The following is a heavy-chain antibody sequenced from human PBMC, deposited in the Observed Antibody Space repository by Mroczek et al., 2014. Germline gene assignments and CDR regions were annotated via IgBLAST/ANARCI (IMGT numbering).Heavy chain of an antibody. CDR1: GGSISSGSYY. J-gene: IGHJ4*02. CDR3: ARDSSNYEAPPADY. D-gene: IGHD4-11*01. CDR2: IYTSGST. Sequence: VQLVESGPGLVKPSQTLSLTCTVSGGSISSGSYYWSWIRQPAGKGLEWIGRIYTSGSTNYNPSLKSRVTISVDTSKNQFSLKLSSVTAADTAVYYCARDSSNYEAPPADYWAREPWSPSPQ. V-gene: IGHV4-61*02.